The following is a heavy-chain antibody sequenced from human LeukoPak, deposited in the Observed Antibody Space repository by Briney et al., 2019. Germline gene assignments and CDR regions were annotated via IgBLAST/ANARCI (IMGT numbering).Heavy chain of an antibody. CDR2: IYYSGST. Sequence: SETLSLTCTVSGVSISSYYWSWIRQPPGKGLEWIGYIYYSGSTNYNPSLKSRVTISVDTSKNQFSLKLSSVAAADTAVYYCARINDFWSGYFHHDYWGQGTLVTVSS. J-gene: IGHJ4*02. D-gene: IGHD3-3*01. CDR1: GVSISSYY. CDR3: ARINDFWSGYFHHDY. V-gene: IGHV4-59*01.